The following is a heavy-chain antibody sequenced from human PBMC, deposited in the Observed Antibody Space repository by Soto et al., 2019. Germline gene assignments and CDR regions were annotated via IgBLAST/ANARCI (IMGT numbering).Heavy chain of an antibody. CDR2: IYYSGNT. CDR3: VRYCSTTKCPFDY. Sequence: LTCTVSGGSISSGGSYWGWIRQPTGKGLEWIGYIYYSGNTILNASLRSRVTLSVDTSKNQFSLNLSSVTAADTAVYYCVRYCSTTKCPFDYWGQGTLVTVSS. J-gene: IGHJ4*02. V-gene: IGHV4-30-4*08. CDR1: GGSISSGGSY. D-gene: IGHD2-2*01.